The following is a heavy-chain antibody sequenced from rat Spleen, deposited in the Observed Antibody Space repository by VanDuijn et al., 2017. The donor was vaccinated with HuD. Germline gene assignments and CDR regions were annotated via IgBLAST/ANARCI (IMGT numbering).Heavy chain of an antibody. CDR2: ISTGGGNT. Sequence: EVQLVESGGGLVQPGRSLKLSCAASGFTFSNYDMAWVRQAPTKGLAWIASISTGGGNTYYRDSVKGRFTISRDNAKNTQYLQMDSLRSEDTATYYCARQALGALYYWYFDFWGPGTMVTVSS. D-gene: IGHD3-2*01. CDR3: ARQALGALYYWYFDF. CDR1: GFTFSNYD. J-gene: IGHJ1*01. V-gene: IGHV5S13*01.